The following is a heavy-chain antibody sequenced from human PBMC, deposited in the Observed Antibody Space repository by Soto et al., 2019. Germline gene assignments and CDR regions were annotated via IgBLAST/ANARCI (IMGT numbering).Heavy chain of an antibody. CDR3: ARAVASSWNYVSTSS. CDR1: GYNFAVSG. D-gene: IGHD1-7*01. V-gene: IGHV1-18*04. Sequence: QVQLVQSGAEVKKPGASVKVSCKASGYNFAVSGFIWVRQAPGQGLEWMGWISVKSGDTKYAQNLQGRVTMTTDTSTNTAYMELRSLTSDDTAVYYCARAVASSWNYVSTSSWGQGTLVTVSS. J-gene: IGHJ4*02. CDR2: ISVKSGDT.